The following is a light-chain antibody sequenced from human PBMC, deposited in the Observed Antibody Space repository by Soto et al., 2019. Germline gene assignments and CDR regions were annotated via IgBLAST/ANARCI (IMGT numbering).Light chain of an antibody. V-gene: IGKV3-20*01. CDR1: QSFSNSY. J-gene: IGKJ1*01. CDR2: GAS. CDR3: QQYGSSRT. Sequence: EIVLTQSPGTLSLSPGERATLSCRARQSFSNSYLAWYQHKPGQAPRLLIYGASSRATGIPDRFSGSGSGTDFTLTISRLEPEDFAVYYCQQYGSSRTFGQGTKVDIK.